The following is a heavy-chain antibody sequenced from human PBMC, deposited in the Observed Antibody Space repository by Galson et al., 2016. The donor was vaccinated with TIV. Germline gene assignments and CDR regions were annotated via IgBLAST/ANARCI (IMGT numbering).Heavy chain of an antibody. J-gene: IGHJ4*02. D-gene: IGHD2-21*02. CDR2: IIPIAGIS. CDR3: ARLTPCGGDCYYFDR. Sequence: SVKVSCKASGGTLSNDPITRVRQAPGQGLEWMGGIIPIAGISDNSQKFQGRVSITPDVSTNTVYMELNSLRSEDTAVFYCARLTPCGGDCYYFDRWGQGTLVTVSS. V-gene: IGHV1-69*10. CDR1: GGTLSNDP.